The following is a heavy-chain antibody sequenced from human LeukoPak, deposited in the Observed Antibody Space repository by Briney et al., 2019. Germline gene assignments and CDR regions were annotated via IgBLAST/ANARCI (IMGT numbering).Heavy chain of an antibody. J-gene: IGHJ4*02. V-gene: IGHV3-48*03. CDR3: ARDVRGWTDYFDY. CDR2: ISSSGSTI. CDR1: GFTFSNYE. D-gene: IGHD6-19*01. Sequence: GSLRLSCAASGFTFSNYEMNWVRQAPGKGLEWVSYISSSGSTIYYADSVKGRFTISRDNAKNSLYLQMSSLRAEDTAVYYCARDVRGWTDYFDYWGQGTLVTVSS.